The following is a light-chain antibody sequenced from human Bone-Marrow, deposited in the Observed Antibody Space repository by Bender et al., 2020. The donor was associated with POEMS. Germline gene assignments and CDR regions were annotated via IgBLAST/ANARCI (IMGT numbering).Light chain of an antibody. CDR1: SSNIGTNY. V-gene: IGLV1-44*01. CDR3: AAWEDSLNGWV. J-gene: IGLJ3*02. Sequence: QSVLTQPPSASGTPGQRVTISCSGSSSNIGTNYVSWYQQLPGTAPKLLIYINNQRPSGVPDRFSGSKSGTSASLAISGLQSEDEADYYCAAWEDSLNGWVFGGGTKLTVL. CDR2: INN.